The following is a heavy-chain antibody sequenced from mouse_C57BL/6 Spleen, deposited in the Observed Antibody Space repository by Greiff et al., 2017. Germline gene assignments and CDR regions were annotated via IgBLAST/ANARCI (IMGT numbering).Heavy chain of an antibody. CDR3: AREDYYGSSHYAMDY. D-gene: IGHD1-1*01. CDR1: GYSFTSYY. CDR2: IYPGSGNT. Sequence: QVQLKQSGPELVKPGASVKISCKASGYSFTSYYIHWVKQRPGQGLEWIGWIYPGSGNTKYNEKFKGKATLTADTSSSTAYMQLSSLTSEDSAVYYCAREDYYGSSHYAMDYWGQGTSVTVSS. J-gene: IGHJ4*01. V-gene: IGHV1-66*01.